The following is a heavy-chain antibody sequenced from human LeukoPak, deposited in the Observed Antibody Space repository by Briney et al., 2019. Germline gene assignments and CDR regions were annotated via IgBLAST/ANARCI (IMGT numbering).Heavy chain of an antibody. CDR3: ASGYSYDLFDY. Sequence: PSETLSLTCTVSGGSISSSSYYWGWIRQPPGKGLQWIGSINYSGNTYYNPSLKSRVTISVDTSKNQFSLKLSPVTAADTAVYYCASGYSYDLFDYWGQGTLVTVSS. CDR1: GGSISSSSYY. D-gene: IGHD5-18*01. CDR2: INYSGNT. J-gene: IGHJ4*02. V-gene: IGHV4-39*07.